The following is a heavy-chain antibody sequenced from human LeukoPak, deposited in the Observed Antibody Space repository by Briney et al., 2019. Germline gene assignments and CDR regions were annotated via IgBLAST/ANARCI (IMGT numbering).Heavy chain of an antibody. CDR2: IHYSGST. Sequence: SETLSLTCTVSGGSISGYYWSWIRQPPGKGLEWIAYIHYSGSTNYNPSLKSRVAISVDTSKNQFSLKLSSVTAADTAVYYCARVVAMYYDILTGPNNWFDPWGQGTLVTVSS. D-gene: IGHD3-9*01. CDR1: GGSISGYY. V-gene: IGHV4-59*01. J-gene: IGHJ5*02. CDR3: ARVVAMYYDILTGPNNWFDP.